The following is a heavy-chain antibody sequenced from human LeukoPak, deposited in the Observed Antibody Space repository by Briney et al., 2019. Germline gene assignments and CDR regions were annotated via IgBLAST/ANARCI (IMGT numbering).Heavy chain of an antibody. V-gene: IGHV3-7*03. CDR1: GFTFSSYW. J-gene: IGHJ4*02. Sequence: GGSLRLSCAASGFTFSSYWMSWVRQAPGKGLEWVANIKQDGSEKYYVNSVKGRFTISRDNAKNSLYLQMNSLRAEDTAVYYCARLVRGYYFDYWGQGTLVTVSS. CDR3: ARLVRGYYFDY. D-gene: IGHD3-10*01. CDR2: IKQDGSEK.